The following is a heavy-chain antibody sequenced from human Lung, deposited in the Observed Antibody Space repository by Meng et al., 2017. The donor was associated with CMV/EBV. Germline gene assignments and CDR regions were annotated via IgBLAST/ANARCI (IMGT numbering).Heavy chain of an antibody. D-gene: IGHD3-16*01. CDR3: AKDLLLFGGPNAYFDQ. J-gene: IGHJ4*02. CDR1: GFRFDDYG. Sequence: SXAASGFRFDDYGMHWVRQTPGKGLEWVAFLRHDGTNKFYGASVKGRFTISRDNSKSTVYLQMNSLRPAETALYYCAKDLLLFGGPNAYFDQWGQGTLVXVSS. V-gene: IGHV3-30*02. CDR2: LRHDGTNK.